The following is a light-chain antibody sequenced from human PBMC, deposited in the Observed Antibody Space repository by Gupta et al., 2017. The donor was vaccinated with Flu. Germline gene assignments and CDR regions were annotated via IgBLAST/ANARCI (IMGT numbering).Light chain of an antibody. CDR1: NIGSKS. J-gene: IGLJ3*02. CDR3: QVWDRNSDHTEGV. CDR2: DDS. V-gene: IGLV3-21*02. Sequence: KARITCGGNNIGSKSVEWYQQKPGHAPVLVVFDDSERHSGIPERFSGSSSGNSATLTISRVAAGDEADYYCQVWDRNSDHTEGVFGGGTKLTVL.